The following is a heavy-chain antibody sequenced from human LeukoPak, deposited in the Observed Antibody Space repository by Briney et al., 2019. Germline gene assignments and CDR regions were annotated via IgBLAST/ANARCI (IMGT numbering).Heavy chain of an antibody. CDR3: ASHDFWSGYPKFDY. D-gene: IGHD3-3*01. CDR1: GDSISSSSYY. CDR2: IYYSGST. Sequence: SEALSLTCTVSGDSISSSSYYWGWIRQPPGKGLEWIGSIYYSGSTYYNPSLKSRVTISVDTSKNQFSLKLSSVTAADTAVYSCASHDFWSGYPKFDYWGQGTLVTVSS. J-gene: IGHJ4*02. V-gene: IGHV4-39*01.